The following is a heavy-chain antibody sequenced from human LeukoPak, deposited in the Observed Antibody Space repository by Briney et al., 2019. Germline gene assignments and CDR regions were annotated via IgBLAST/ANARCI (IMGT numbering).Heavy chain of an antibody. Sequence: SETLSLTCTVSGGSISSYYWSWIRQPAGKGLEWIGRIYICGSTNYNPSLKSRVTISVDTSKNQFSLKLSSVAAADTAVYYCARESYDIVDYWGQGTLVTVSS. CDR2: IYICGST. V-gene: IGHV4-4*07. J-gene: IGHJ4*02. CDR1: GGSISSYY. D-gene: IGHD3-9*01. CDR3: ARESYDIVDY.